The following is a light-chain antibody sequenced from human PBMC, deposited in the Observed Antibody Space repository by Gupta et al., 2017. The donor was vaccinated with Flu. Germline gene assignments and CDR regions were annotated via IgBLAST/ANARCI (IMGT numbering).Light chain of an antibody. CDR2: EAS. CDR1: QSVSNY. CDR3: QQRSNWPPRLT. J-gene: IGKJ4*01. Sequence: ELVLTQSPATLSLSPGERATLSCRASQSVSNYLAWYQQKPGQAHRLLIYEASNRATGIPARFSGRGAGTDFTLTISSLGPEDFAVYYCQQRSNWPPRLTFGGGTKVEIK. V-gene: IGKV3-11*01.